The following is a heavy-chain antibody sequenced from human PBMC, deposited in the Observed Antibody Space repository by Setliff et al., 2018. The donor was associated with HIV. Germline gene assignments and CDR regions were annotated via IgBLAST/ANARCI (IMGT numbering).Heavy chain of an antibody. CDR3: VRDETGDRWYFDS. J-gene: IGHJ4*02. Sequence: SVKVSCKASGDSFSTYSMNWVRQAPGQGLEWVGGIIPYFRTINYAQRFQGRATITVDISTSTVYMELRGLRSDDTAVYYCVRDETGDRWYFDSWGQGTLVTVSS. CDR2: IIPYFRTI. V-gene: IGHV1-69*06. D-gene: IGHD7-27*01. CDR1: GDSFSTYS.